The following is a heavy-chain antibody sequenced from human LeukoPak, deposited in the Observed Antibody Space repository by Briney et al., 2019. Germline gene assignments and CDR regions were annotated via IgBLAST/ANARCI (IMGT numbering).Heavy chain of an antibody. CDR2: IYYSGST. D-gene: IGHD5-12*01. V-gene: IGHV4-59*01. CDR1: GGSISSYY. CDR3: ARVGDSGYDFDY. Sequence: SETPSLTCTVSGGSISSYYWSWIRQPPGKGLEWIGYIYYSGSTSYNPSLKSRVTISVDTSKNQFSLKLSSVTAADTAVYYCARVGDSGYDFDYWGQGTLVTVSS. J-gene: IGHJ4*02.